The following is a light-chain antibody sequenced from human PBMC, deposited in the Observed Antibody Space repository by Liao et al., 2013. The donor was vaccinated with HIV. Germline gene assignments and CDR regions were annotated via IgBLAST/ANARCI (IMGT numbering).Light chain of an antibody. CDR2: YDK. CDR3: QTWDRTTFV. Sequence: SYVLTQPPSVSVAPGKTARITCGGDNIGSKSVHWYHQKPGQAPLLVISYDKDRPSGTPERFSGSNSGNTATLTISGTQAIDEADYYCQTWDRTTFVFGSGTKVTVL. J-gene: IGLJ1*01. CDR1: NIGSKS. V-gene: IGLV3-21*01.